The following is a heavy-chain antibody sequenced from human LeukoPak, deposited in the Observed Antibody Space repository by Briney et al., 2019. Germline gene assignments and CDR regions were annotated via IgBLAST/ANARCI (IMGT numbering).Heavy chain of an antibody. CDR1: GVSITNYY. V-gene: IGHV4-59*01. J-gene: IGHJ4*02. CDR3: AGGGDSGGYYYPMFDY. Sequence: PSETLSLTCTVSGVSITNYYWSWIRQPPGKGLEWIGYIYYTGSTNYNLSLKSRVTISVETSKNQFSLKLRSVTAADTAVYFCAGGGDSGGYYYPMFDYWGQGTLVTVSS. CDR2: IYYTGST. D-gene: IGHD3-22*01.